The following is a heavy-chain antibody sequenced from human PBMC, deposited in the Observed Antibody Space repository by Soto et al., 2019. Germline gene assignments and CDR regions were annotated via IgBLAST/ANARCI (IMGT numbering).Heavy chain of an antibody. D-gene: IGHD3-22*01. CDR3: ASRSRSDYYDSSGYYYYGMDV. V-gene: IGHV1-69*13. CDR2: IIPIFGTA. CDR1: GGTFSIYA. J-gene: IGHJ6*02. Sequence: SVKVSCKASGGTFSIYAISWVRQAPGQGLEWMGGIIPIFGTANYAQKFQGRVTSNADESTSTAYMELSSLRSEDTAVYYCASRSRSDYYDSSGYYYYGMDVWGQGTTVTVYS.